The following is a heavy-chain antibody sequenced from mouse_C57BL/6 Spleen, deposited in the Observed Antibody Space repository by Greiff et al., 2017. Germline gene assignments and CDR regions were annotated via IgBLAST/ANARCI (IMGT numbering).Heavy chain of an antibody. J-gene: IGHJ4*01. V-gene: IGHV1-80*01. CDR1: GYAFSSYW. Sequence: VKLMEPGAELVKPGASVKISCKASGYAFSSYWMNWVKQRPGQGLEWIGQIYPGDGDTNYNGKFKGKATLTADKSSSTAYMQLSSLTSEDSAVYFCARGSDCDVGYYAMDYWGQGTSVTVSS. D-gene: IGHD2-4*01. CDR3: ARGSDCDVGYYAMDY. CDR2: IYPGDGDT.